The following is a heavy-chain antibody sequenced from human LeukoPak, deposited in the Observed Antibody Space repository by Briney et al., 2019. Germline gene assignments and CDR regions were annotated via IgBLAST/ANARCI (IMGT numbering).Heavy chain of an antibody. D-gene: IGHD3-10*01. Sequence: SETLSLTCTVSGGSISSYYWSWIRQPPGKGLEWIGYIYYSGSTNYNPSLKSRVTISVDTSKNQFSLKLSSVTAADTAVYYCARDLVYGSGSYYYMDVWGKGTTVTVSS. CDR2: IYYSGST. J-gene: IGHJ6*03. CDR1: GGSISSYY. CDR3: ARDLVYGSGSYYYMDV. V-gene: IGHV4-59*01.